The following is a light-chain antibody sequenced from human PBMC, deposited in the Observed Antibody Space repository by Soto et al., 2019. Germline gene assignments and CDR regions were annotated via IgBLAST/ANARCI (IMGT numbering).Light chain of an antibody. CDR3: QQYGRSPLT. CDR2: GAS. J-gene: IGKJ4*01. CDR1: QSVSNSY. Sequence: EIVLTQSPCTLSLSPGERATLSCRASQSVSNSYLAWYQQKPGQAPRLLIYGASRRATGLPDRFSGRGSGTDFTLTISRLEPEDFAVYYCQQYGRSPLTFGGGTKVDIK. V-gene: IGKV3-20*01.